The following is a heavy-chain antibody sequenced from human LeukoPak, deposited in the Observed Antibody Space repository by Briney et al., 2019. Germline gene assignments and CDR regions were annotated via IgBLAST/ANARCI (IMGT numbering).Heavy chain of an antibody. CDR1: GFAFSDYY. CDR2: ISSSGSTI. V-gene: IGHV3-11*04. D-gene: IGHD5-24*01. Sequence: PGGSLRLSSAASGFAFSDYYMSWIRQAPGKGLEWVSYISSSGSTIYYADSVKGRFTISRDNSKNTLYLQMTSLSAEDTALYYCAKGVEEMAIISASDDWGQGTLVMVSS. CDR3: AKGVEEMAIISASDD. J-gene: IGHJ4*02.